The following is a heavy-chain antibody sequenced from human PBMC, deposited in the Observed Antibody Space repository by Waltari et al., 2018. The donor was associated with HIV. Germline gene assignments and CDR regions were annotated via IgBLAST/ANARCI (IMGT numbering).Heavy chain of an antibody. J-gene: IGHJ4*02. CDR1: GFTFSRSA. CDR2: ISGSGGST. D-gene: IGHD3-3*01. V-gene: IGHV3-23*01. Sequence: EVQLLESGGGLVQPGGSLSLSCAASGFTFSRSAMSWVRQAAGKGMEWFSAISGSGGSTHYADSVKGRFTISRDNSKSTLYLQMNSLRAEDTAVYYCAGFLEWSTPLDYFDYWGQGTLVTVSS. CDR3: AGFLEWSTPLDYFDY.